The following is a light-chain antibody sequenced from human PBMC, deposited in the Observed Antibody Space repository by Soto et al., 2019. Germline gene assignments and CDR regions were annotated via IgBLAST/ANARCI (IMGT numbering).Light chain of an antibody. J-gene: IGLJ1*01. CDR1: SSDVGGYNY. V-gene: IGLV2-8*01. CDR2: EVS. CDR3: SSYAGSNIYV. Sequence: QSALTHPPSASGSPGQSGTISCTGTSSDVGGYNYVSWYQQHPGKAPKLMIYEVSKRPSGVPDRFSGSKSGNTASLTVSGLRAEDEADYYCSSYAGSNIYVFGTGTKVTVL.